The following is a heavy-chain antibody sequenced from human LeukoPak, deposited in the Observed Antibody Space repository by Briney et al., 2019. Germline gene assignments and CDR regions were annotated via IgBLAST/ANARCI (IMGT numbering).Heavy chain of an antibody. V-gene: IGHV5-51*01. J-gene: IGHJ3*02. CDR3: ARPSAYCGGDCYPDAFDI. CDR1: GYSFTSYW. D-gene: IGHD2-21*01. CDR2: IYPGDSDT. Sequence: GESPQISCKGSGYSFTSYWIGCVRQLARKGREWLGIIYPGDSDTRYSPSFQGQVTISSDKSISTAYLQWSSLKASDTAMYYCARPSAYCGGDCYPDAFDIWGQGTMVTVSS.